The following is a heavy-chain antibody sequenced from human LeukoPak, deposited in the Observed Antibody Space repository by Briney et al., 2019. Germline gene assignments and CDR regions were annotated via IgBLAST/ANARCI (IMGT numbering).Heavy chain of an antibody. D-gene: IGHD5-12*01. V-gene: IGHV1-69*13. CDR2: IIPIFGTA. CDR1: GYTFTSYY. CDR3: ARASGYDLPFDI. Sequence: ASVKVSCKASGYTFTSYYIHLVRQAPGQGLEWMGGIIPIFGTANYAQKFQGRVTITADESTSTAYMELSSLRSEDTAVYYCARASGYDLPFDIWGQGTMVTVSS. J-gene: IGHJ3*02.